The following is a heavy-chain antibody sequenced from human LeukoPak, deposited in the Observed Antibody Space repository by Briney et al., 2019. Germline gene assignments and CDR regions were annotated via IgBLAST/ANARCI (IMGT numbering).Heavy chain of an antibody. D-gene: IGHD6-19*01. V-gene: IGHV4-39*01. J-gene: IGHJ4*02. CDR3: ASLAVAGLSEGY. Sequence: PSETLSLTCTVSGGSVSSGSYYWSWIRQPPGKGLKWIASIYYSGSTYYNPSLKSRVTISVDTSRNQFSLKLSSVTAADTAVYYCASLAVAGLSEGYWGQGTLVIVSS. CDR2: IYYSGST. CDR1: GGSVSSGSYY.